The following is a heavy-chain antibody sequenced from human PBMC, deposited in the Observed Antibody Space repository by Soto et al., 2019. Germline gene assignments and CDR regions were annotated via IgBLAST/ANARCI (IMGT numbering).Heavy chain of an antibody. J-gene: IGHJ6*02. CDR3: ARSGGYYYGSGSYDPREYYYYYGMDV. CDR1: GYTFTSYG. Sequence: GASVKVSCKASGYTFTSYGINWVRQAPGQGLEWMGWINPNSGGTNYAPKFQGWVTMTRDTSISTAYMELSRLRSDDTAVYYCARSGGYYYGSGSYDPREYYYYYGMDVWGQGTTVTVSS. V-gene: IGHV1-2*04. D-gene: IGHD3-10*01. CDR2: INPNSGGT.